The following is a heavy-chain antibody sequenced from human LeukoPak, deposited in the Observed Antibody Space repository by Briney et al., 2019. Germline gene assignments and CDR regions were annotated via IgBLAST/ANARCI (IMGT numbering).Heavy chain of an antibody. CDR2: ISSNGGST. CDR1: EFTFSDYY. J-gene: IGHJ4*02. CDR3: VAGYYFDY. Sequence: GGSLRLSCAASEFTFSDYYMSWIRQAPGKGLEYVSAISSNGGSTYYADSVKGRVTISRNNSKDTLYLQMSSLRADDTAVYYCVAGYYFDYWGQGTLVTVSS. V-gene: IGHV3-64D*09. D-gene: IGHD1-14*01.